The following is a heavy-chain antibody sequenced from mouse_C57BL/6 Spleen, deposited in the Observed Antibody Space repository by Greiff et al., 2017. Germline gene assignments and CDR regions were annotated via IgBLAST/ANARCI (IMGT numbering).Heavy chain of an antibody. CDR3: AGWESYFDY. Sequence: QVQLQQPGAELVRPGSSVKMSCKTSGYTFTSYGINWVKQRPGRGLEWIGRIDPNSGGTKYNEKFKSKATLTVDKPSSTAYMQLSSLPSEASAVYKCAGWESYFDYWGQGTTLTVSS. D-gene: IGHD3-3*01. CDR1: GYTFTSYG. CDR2: IDPNSGGT. J-gene: IGHJ2*01. V-gene: IGHV1-72*01.